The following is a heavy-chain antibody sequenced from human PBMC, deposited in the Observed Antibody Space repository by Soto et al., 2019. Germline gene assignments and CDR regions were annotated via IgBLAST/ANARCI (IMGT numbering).Heavy chain of an antibody. CDR2: IIPIFGTA. CDR1: GGTFSSYA. Sequence: SVKVSCKASGGTFSSYAISWVRQAPGQGLEWMGGIIPIFGTANYAQKFQGRVTITADKSTSTAYMELSSLRSEDTAVYYCARALGYCSGGSCLNWFDPWGQGTLVTVSS. V-gene: IGHV1-69*06. J-gene: IGHJ5*02. CDR3: ARALGYCSGGSCLNWFDP. D-gene: IGHD2-15*01.